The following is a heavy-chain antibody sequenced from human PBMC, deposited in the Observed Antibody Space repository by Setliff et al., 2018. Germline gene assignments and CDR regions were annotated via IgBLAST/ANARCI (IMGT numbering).Heavy chain of an antibody. J-gene: IGHJ6*02. V-gene: IGHV4-34*01. CDR3: ARGEVLYDYVWGSYRYEDYYYGMDV. D-gene: IGHD3-16*02. CDR1: GGSFSGYY. CDR2: INHSGST. Sequence: SETLSLTCAVYGGSFSGYYWSWIRQPPGKGLEWIGEINHSGSTNYNPSLKSRVTISVDTSKNQFSLKLSSVTAADTAVYYCARGEVLYDYVWGSYRYEDYYYGMDVWGQGTTVTVSS.